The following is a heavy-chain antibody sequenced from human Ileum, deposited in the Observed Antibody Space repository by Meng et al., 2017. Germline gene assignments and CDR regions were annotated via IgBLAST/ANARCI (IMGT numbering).Heavy chain of an antibody. CDR2: TYTRGDS. Sequence: EVQWVDVGGGLVQPRGFLTLSCAVSGFTVSNNYVAWVRQAPGKGLEWVSITYTRGDSYYTDSVKGRFTVSRDHSTNTLFLQMNSLRLEDTAIYYCARGGDAYSWNWFGPWGQGTLVTVSS. J-gene: IGHJ5*02. CDR1: GFTVSNNY. CDR3: ARGGDAYSWNWFGP. D-gene: IGHD2-21*02. V-gene: IGHV3-66*02.